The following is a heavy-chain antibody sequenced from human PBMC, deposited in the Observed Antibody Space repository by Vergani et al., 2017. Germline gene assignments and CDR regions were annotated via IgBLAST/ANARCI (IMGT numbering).Heavy chain of an antibody. CDR2: INPNSGGT. CDR3: ARDLTTSLRVGEFPGY. Sequence: QVQLVQSGAEVKKPGASVKVSCKASGYTFTGYYMHWVRQAPGQGLEWMGWINPNSGGTNYAQKFQGRVTMTRDTSISTAYMELSRRRSDDTAVYYCARDLTTSLRVGEFPGYWGQGTLVTVSS. D-gene: IGHD3-16*01. J-gene: IGHJ4*02. V-gene: IGHV1-2*02. CDR1: GYTFTGYY.